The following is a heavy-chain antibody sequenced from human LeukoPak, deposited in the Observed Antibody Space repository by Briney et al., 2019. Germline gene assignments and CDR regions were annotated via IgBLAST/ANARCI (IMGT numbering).Heavy chain of an antibody. J-gene: IGHJ4*02. Sequence: ASVKVSCKASGYTFSDFYIHWVRQAPGQGPEWMGWTNPNIGSTNSAQKFQGRVTMTRDTSISTAYMELSGLRSDDTAVYYCARDPSNTSGRFAYFDYWGQGTLVTVSS. V-gene: IGHV1-2*02. CDR1: GYTFSDFY. CDR3: ARDPSNTSGRFAYFDY. CDR2: TNPNIGST. D-gene: IGHD6-19*01.